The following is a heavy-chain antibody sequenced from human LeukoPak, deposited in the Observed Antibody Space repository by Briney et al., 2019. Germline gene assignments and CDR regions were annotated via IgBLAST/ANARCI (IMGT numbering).Heavy chain of an antibody. J-gene: IGHJ6*02. Sequence: ASVKVSCKASGYTFTSYGISWVRQAPGQGLEWMGWISAYNGNTNYAQKLQGRVTMTTDTSTSTAYMELRSLRSDDTAVYYCARELLGATTIIYYYYGMDVWGQGTTVTVSS. CDR3: ARELLGATTIIYYYYGMDV. CDR1: GYTFTSYG. V-gene: IGHV1-18*01. D-gene: IGHD1-26*01. CDR2: ISAYNGNT.